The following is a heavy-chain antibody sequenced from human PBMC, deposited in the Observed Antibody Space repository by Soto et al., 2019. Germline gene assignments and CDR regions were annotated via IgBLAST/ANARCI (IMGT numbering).Heavy chain of an antibody. Sequence: EVQLVESGGGLVQPGGSLRLSCSASGFPFSHYWMTWVRQAPGKGPEWVATIKQDGSEKYYVDSMKGRFTISRDNAKNSLYLQVTSLRADDTAVYYCARGHYYALVTDFHVKYLDVLCKGTTVTVSS. CDR3: ARGHYYALVTDFHVKYLDV. D-gene: IGHD3-10*01. CDR1: GFPFSHYW. CDR2: IKQDGSEK. V-gene: IGHV3-7*01. J-gene: IGHJ6*03.